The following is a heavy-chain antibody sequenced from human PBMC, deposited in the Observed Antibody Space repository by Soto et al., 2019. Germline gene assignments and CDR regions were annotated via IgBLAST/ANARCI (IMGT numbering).Heavy chain of an antibody. V-gene: IGHV1-69*12. CDR3: ARALYSSSSVNWFDP. Sequence: QVQLVQSGAEVKKPGSSVKVSCKASGGTFSSYGISWVRQAPGQGLEWMGGIIPIFGTANYAQKFQGRVTITADESTSTAYMELSSLRSEETAVYYCARALYSSSSVNWFDPWGQGTLVTVSS. J-gene: IGHJ5*02. CDR2: IIPIFGTA. CDR1: GGTFSSYG. D-gene: IGHD6-6*01.